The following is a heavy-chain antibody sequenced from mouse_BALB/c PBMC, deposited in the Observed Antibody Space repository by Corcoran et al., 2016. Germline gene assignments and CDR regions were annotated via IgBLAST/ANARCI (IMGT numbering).Heavy chain of an antibody. CDR2: INTNTGEP. Sequence: QIQLVQAGPELTKPGETVKISCKASGYTFTNYGMNWVKQAPGKGLKWMGWINTNTGEPTYAEEFKGRFAFSLETSASTAYVQINNRKNEDTATYFCARKVRRNWYFDVLGAGTTVTVSS. J-gene: IGHJ1*01. CDR1: GYTFTNYG. CDR3: ARKVRRNWYFDV. V-gene: IGHV9-3*02. D-gene: IGHD2-14*01.